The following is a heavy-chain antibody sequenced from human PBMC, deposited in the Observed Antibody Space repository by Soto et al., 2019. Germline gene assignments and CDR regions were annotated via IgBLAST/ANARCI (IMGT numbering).Heavy chain of an antibody. D-gene: IGHD3-22*01. CDR1: GYPFSDNH. V-gene: IGHV1-18*04. CDR3: ARVGGYYDSDY. Sequence: ASVKVSCKASGYPFSDNHIHWVRQAPGQGLEWMGWISAYNGNTNYAQKLQGRVTMTTDTSTSTAYMELRSLRSDDTAVYYCARVGGYYDSDYWGQGTLVTVSS. J-gene: IGHJ4*02. CDR2: ISAYNGNT.